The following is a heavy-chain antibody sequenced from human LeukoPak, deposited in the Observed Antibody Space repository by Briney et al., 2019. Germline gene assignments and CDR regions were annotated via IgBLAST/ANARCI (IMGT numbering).Heavy chain of an antibody. V-gene: IGHV4-39*07. CDR2: IYHSGST. CDR1: GGSISSSSYY. Sequence: SETLSLTCTVSGGSISSSSYYWGWIRQPPGKGLEWIGSIYHSGSTNYNPSLKSRVTISVDTSKNQFSLKLSSVTAADTAVYYCAREYYYDSSGYYSGCYFDYWGQGTLVTVSS. CDR3: AREYYYDSSGYYSGCYFDY. J-gene: IGHJ4*02. D-gene: IGHD3-22*01.